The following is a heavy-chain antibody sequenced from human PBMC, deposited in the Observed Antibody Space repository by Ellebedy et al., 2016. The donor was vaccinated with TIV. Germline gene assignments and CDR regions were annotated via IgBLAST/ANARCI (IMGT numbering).Heavy chain of an antibody. J-gene: IGHJ4*02. CDR3: ARDPRPYLRYGHYDY. CDR2: INTDGRIT. V-gene: IGHV3-74*01. D-gene: IGHD3-9*01. CDR1: GFTFSSHW. Sequence: PGGFLRLSCAASGFTFSSHWMHWVRQAPGKGLVWVSRINTDGRITTYADSVRGRFTISRDSAKNSLFLKMNSLRADDRAIYYCARDPRPYLRYGHYDYWGQGTLVTVSS.